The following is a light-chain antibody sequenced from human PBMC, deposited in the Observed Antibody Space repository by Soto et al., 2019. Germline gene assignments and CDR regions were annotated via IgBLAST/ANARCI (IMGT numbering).Light chain of an antibody. V-gene: IGKV3-11*01. Sequence: EIVWTHPQGPLSLSPGERATLSCRAIQIVGTYLAWYQQKPGQAPRLLIYDTSYRATGIPARFSGSGSGTDFTLTISSLEPEDFAVYYCQQRVNWPRTFGQGTKVEIK. J-gene: IGKJ1*01. CDR3: QQRVNWPRT. CDR1: QIVGTY. CDR2: DTS.